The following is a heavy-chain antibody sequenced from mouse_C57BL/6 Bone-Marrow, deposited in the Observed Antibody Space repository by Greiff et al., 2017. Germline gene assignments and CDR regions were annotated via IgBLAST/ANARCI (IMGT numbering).Heavy chain of an antibody. D-gene: IGHD1-1*01. Sequence: VQLQQSGAELVRPGASVTLSCKASGYTFTDYEMHWVKQTPVHGLEWIGAIDPETGGTAYNQKFKGKAILTADKSSSTAYLELRSLTSEDSAVYYCTRGGYGSSLDWWGQGTTLTVSS. CDR2: IDPETGGT. CDR3: TRGGYGSSLDW. J-gene: IGHJ2*01. V-gene: IGHV1-15*01. CDR1: GYTFTDYE.